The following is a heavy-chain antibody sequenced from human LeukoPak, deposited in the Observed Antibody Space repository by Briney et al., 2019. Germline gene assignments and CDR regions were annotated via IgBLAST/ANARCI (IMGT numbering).Heavy chain of an antibody. J-gene: IGHJ4*02. V-gene: IGHV1-69*13. CDR2: IIPIFGTA. Sequence: ASVKVSCKASGGTFTSYAISWVRQAPGQGLEWMGGIIPIFGTANYAQKFQGRVTITADESTSTAYMEMSRQRSEDMAVYYCARDGSGSYYLPFDYWGQGTLVTVSS. CDR1: GGTFTSYA. D-gene: IGHD3-10*01. CDR3: ARDGSGSYYLPFDY.